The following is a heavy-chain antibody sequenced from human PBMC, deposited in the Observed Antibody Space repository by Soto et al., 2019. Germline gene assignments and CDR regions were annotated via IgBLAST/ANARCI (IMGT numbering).Heavy chain of an antibody. CDR2: INVGNGNT. J-gene: IGHJ4*02. V-gene: IGHV1-3*01. CDR1: GYTFTGYS. Sequence: SLKGPWKAAGYTFTGYSVPRGVPAPGQGLEWMGWINVGNGNTGYSRKFQGRVTNVRDVSASTAYIEVTSLTSEDTAIYYCAREGAHYTPLDHWGRGTLVTVSS. CDR3: AREGAHYTPLDH. D-gene: IGHD2-15*01.